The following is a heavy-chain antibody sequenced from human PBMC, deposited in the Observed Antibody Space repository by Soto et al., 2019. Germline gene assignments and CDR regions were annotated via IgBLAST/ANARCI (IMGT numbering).Heavy chain of an antibody. CDR3: VSQRTSVLTQAYFDY. V-gene: IGHV4-39*01. CDR2: VYYRGRS. Sequence: SETLSLTCTVSGGSVSNSNYYWGWIRQTPGKGLEWIGSVYYRGRSYSKSSVKSRVTISVDTSKNQFSLNLNSVTASDTAVYFCVSQRTSVLTQAYFDYWGPGALVTVSS. J-gene: IGHJ4*02. D-gene: IGHD2-8*01. CDR1: GGSVSNSNYY.